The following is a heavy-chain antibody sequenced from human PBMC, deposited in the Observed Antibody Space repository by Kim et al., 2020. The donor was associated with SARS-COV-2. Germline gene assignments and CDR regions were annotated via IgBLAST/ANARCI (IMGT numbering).Heavy chain of an antibody. J-gene: IGHJ6*02. V-gene: IGHV1-2*02. CDR3: ARTEGVRGFILMDV. Sequence: AQKFQGRVTMTRDTSISTAYMEMSRLRSDDTAVYYCARTEGVRGFILMDVWGQGTTVTVSS. D-gene: IGHD3-10*01.